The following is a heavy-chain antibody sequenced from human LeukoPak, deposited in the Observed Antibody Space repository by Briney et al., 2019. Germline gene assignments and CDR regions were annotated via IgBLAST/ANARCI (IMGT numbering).Heavy chain of an antibody. CDR1: GYTFTGYF. D-gene: IGHD2-2*01. CDR2: INPKTGGT. CDR3: AGSLGPDCTITSCFDY. V-gene: IGHV1-2*02. J-gene: IGHJ4*02. Sequence: GASVKVSCKASGYTFTGYFIHWVRQAPGQGLEWLGWINPKTGGTKYAQKFQGRVTMTGDTSISTAYMEVSWLRSDDTAVYYCAGSLGPDCTITSCFDYWGQGTLVTVSS.